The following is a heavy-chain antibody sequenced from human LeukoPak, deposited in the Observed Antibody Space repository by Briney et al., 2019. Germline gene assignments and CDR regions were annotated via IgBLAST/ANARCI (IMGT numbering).Heavy chain of an antibody. CDR1: GFTFSSYG. J-gene: IGHJ4*02. Sequence: GGSLRLSCAASGFTFSSYGVHWVRQAPGKGLEWVAFIRYDGSNKYYADSVKGRFTISRDNSKNTLYLQMNSLRAEDTAVYYCAKQATRELLYWGQGTLVTVSS. CDR2: IRYDGSNK. CDR3: AKQATRELLY. D-gene: IGHD1-26*01. V-gene: IGHV3-30*02.